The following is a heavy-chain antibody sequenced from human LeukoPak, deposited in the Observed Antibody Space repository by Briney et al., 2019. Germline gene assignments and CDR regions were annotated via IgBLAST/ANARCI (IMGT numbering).Heavy chain of an antibody. Sequence: SVKVSCKASGGTFSSYAISWVRQAPGQGLEWMGGIVPIFGAANYAQKFQGRVTITADESTSTAYMELSSLRSEDTAVYYCARQYTALYYYYGMDVWGQGTTVTVSS. CDR3: ARQYTALYYYYGMDV. V-gene: IGHV1-69*13. D-gene: IGHD2-2*02. J-gene: IGHJ6*02. CDR1: GGTFSSYA. CDR2: IVPIFGAA.